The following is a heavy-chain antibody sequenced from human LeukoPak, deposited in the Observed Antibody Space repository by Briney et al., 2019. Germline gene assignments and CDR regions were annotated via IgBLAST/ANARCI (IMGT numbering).Heavy chain of an antibody. V-gene: IGHV4-34*01. CDR1: DFTFRTYS. D-gene: IGHD4-17*01. Sequence: TGGSLRVSCAASDFTFRTYSMIWARQTAGTGLEWIGEINHSGSTNYNPSLKSRVTISVDTSKNQFSLKLSSVTAADTAVYYCARSQTTVTSLYYYYGMDVWGQGTTVTVSS. J-gene: IGHJ6*02. CDR2: INHSGST. CDR3: ARSQTTVTSLYYYYGMDV.